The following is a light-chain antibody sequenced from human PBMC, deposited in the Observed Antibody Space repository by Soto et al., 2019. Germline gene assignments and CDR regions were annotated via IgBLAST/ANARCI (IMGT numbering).Light chain of an antibody. Sequence: DIQMTQSPSSLSSSVGDRVTITCRASQSISNSLNWYQQKPGKAPKLLIYAASNLQSGVPSRFSGSGSGTDFTLTISSLQPEDFATYYCQQSYNTPALTFGGGTKVDIK. CDR1: QSISNS. CDR2: AAS. J-gene: IGKJ4*01. V-gene: IGKV1-39*01. CDR3: QQSYNTPALT.